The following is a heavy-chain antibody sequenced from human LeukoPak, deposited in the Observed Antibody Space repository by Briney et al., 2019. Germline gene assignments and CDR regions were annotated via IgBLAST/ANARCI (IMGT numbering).Heavy chain of an antibody. V-gene: IGHV4-59*01. D-gene: IGHD3-10*01. Sequence: SETLSLTCTVSGGSISSYYWSWIRQPPGKGLEWIGYIYYSGSTNYNPSLKSRVTISVDTSKIQFSLKLSSVTAADTAVYYCARVSSITMAFDYWGQGTLVTVSS. J-gene: IGHJ4*02. CDR3: ARVSSITMAFDY. CDR1: GGSISSYY. CDR2: IYYSGST.